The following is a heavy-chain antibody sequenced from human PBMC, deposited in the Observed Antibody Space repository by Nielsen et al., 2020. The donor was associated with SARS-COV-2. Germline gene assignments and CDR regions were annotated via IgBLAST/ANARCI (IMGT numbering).Heavy chain of an antibody. J-gene: IGHJ5*02. Sequence: WIRQPPGKGLEWIGSIYYSGSSYYNSSLKSRVTISVDTSKNQFSLKLSSVTAADTAVYYCARQKLRNWFDPWGQGTLVTVSS. CDR2: IYYSGSS. D-gene: IGHD1-1*01. CDR3: ARQKLRNWFDP. V-gene: IGHV4-39*01.